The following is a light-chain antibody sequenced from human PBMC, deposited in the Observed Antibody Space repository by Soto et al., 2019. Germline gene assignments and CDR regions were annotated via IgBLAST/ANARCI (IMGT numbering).Light chain of an antibody. J-gene: IGKJ2*01. Sequence: EIVLTQSPGTLSLSPGDRATLSCRASQSVSSSYLAWYQQKPGQAPRLLIFGASSRATGVPDRFSGGGSATDFTLTISRLEPEDFAFYYCQQFGSSPMFTFGQGTKLEI. CDR3: QQFGSSPMFT. V-gene: IGKV3-20*01. CDR2: GAS. CDR1: QSVSSSY.